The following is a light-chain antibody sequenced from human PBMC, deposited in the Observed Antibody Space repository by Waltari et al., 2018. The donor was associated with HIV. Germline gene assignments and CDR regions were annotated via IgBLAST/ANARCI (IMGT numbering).Light chain of an antibody. Sequence: EIVMTQSPATLSASPGERATLSCRASQNIKNNLAWYQQKPGQAPMLLIHGASTTDTGISARFSGSGSGTEFSLTIGSLQSEDFAVYYCQQYHNWPFTFGPGTRVEMK. CDR3: QQYHNWPFT. V-gene: IGKV3-15*01. J-gene: IGKJ3*01. CDR2: GAS. CDR1: QNIKNN.